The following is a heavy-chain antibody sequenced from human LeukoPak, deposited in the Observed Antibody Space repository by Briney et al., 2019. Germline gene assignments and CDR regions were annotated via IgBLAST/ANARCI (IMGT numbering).Heavy chain of an antibody. CDR3: ARVREVVPAAHGGGDAFDI. D-gene: IGHD2-2*01. CDR1: GFTFSRYS. V-gene: IGHV3-21*01. Sequence: PGGSLRLSCAASGFTFSRYSMNWVRQAPGKGLEWVSSISSSSSYIYYADSVKGRFTISRDNAKNSLYLQMNSLRAEDTAVYYCARVREVVPAAHGGGDAFDIWGQGTMVTVSS. CDR2: ISSSSSYI. J-gene: IGHJ3*02.